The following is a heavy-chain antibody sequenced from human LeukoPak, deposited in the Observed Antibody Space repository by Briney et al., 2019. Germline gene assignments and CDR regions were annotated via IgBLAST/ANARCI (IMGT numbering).Heavy chain of an antibody. CDR2: IKSKTDGGTT. D-gene: IGHD3-3*01. Sequence: GGSLRLSCAASGFTFSNAWMSWVRQAPGKGLEWVGRIKSKTDGGTTDYAAPVKGRFTISRDDSKNTLYLQMNSRKTEDTAVYYCTLFWSGYYRVSRPSTRNDYWGQGTLVTVSS. V-gene: IGHV3-15*01. CDR1: GFTFSNAW. J-gene: IGHJ4*02. CDR3: TLFWSGYYRVSRPSTRNDY.